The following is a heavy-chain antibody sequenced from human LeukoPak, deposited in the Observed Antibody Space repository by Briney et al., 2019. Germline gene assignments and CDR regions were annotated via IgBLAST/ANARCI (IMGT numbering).Heavy chain of an antibody. V-gene: IGHV4-34*01. Sequence: SETLSLTCTVSGGSFSGYYWSWIRQPPGKGLEWIGEINHSGSTNYNPSLKSRVTISVDTSKNQFSLKLSSVTAADTAVYYCARDNYYDSSGYWNPWGQGTLVTVSS. J-gene: IGHJ5*02. D-gene: IGHD3-22*01. CDR2: INHSGST. CDR1: GGSFSGYY. CDR3: ARDNYYDSSGYWNP.